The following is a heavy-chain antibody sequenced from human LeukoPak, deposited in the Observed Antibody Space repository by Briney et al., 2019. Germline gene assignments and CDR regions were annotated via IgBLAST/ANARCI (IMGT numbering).Heavy chain of an antibody. Sequence: ASVKVSCKASGYTFTSYGISWVRQAPGQGLEWMGWISAYNGNTNYAQKLQGRVTMTTDTSTSTAYMELRSLRSDDTAVYYCARDWGYSNNPAYYYYGMDVWGQGTTVTVSS. D-gene: IGHD4-11*01. J-gene: IGHJ6*02. CDR3: ARDWGYSNNPAYYYYGMDV. CDR1: GYTFTSYG. V-gene: IGHV1-18*01. CDR2: ISAYNGNT.